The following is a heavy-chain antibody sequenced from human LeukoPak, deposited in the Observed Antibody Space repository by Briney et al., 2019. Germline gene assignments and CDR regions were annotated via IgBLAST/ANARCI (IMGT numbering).Heavy chain of an antibody. CDR3: ARLVATTGRLYFDY. D-gene: IGHD1-1*01. CDR2: ISSSSSYI. J-gene: IGHJ4*02. V-gene: IGHV3-21*04. Sequence: PGGSLRLSCAASGFTFSSYSMNWVRQAPGKGLEWVSSISSSSSYIYYADSVKGRFTISRDNSKNTVYLQMNSLRAEDTAVFYCARLVATTGRLYFDYWGQGNLVTVSS. CDR1: GFTFSSYS.